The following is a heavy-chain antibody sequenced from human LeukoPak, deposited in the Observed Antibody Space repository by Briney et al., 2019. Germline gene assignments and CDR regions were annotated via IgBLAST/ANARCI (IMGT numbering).Heavy chain of an antibody. D-gene: IGHD6-13*01. J-gene: IGHJ4*02. V-gene: IGHV4-39*01. Sequence: SETLSLTCTVSGGSVSSTSYYWGWIRQPPGRGLEWIGHIYYSGNTYYNPSLKSRVTISVDTSKNQFSLKLSSVTATDTAVYYCARLKEVRIAAAGPFFDYWGQGTLVTVSS. CDR1: GGSVSSTSYY. CDR2: IYYSGNT. CDR3: ARLKEVRIAAAGPFFDY.